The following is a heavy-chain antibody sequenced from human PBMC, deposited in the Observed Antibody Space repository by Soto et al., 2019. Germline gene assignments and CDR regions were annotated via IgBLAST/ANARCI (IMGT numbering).Heavy chain of an antibody. V-gene: IGHV2-5*02. J-gene: IGHJ4*02. CDR1: GFSFSINGVG. Sequence: QITLKASGPTLVKPTQTLTLTCGFSGFSFSINGVGVGWIRQPPGKALEWLAVIYWDDNKLYNPSLKSRLTITKDTSKSQVVLTMTNMDPVDTATYYCAHRLTTGSGLLYFDYWGQGTLITVSS. CDR3: AHRLTTGSGLLYFDY. D-gene: IGHD3-22*01. CDR2: IYWDDNK.